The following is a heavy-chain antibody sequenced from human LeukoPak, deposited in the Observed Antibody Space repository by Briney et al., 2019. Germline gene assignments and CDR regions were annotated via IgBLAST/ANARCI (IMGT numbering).Heavy chain of an antibody. CDR2: IIPIFGTA. V-gene: IGHV1-69*13. Sequence: SVKVSCKASGGTFSSYAISWVRQAPGQGLEWIGGIIPIFGTANYAQKFQGRVTITADESTSTAYMELSSLRSEDTAVYYCAREWELQLGVFDYWGQGTLVTVSS. D-gene: IGHD1-26*01. CDR3: AREWELQLGVFDY. J-gene: IGHJ4*02. CDR1: GGTFSSYA.